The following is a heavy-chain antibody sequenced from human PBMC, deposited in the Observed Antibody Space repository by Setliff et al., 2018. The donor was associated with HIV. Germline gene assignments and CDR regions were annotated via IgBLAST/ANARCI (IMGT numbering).Heavy chain of an antibody. CDR1: GGSFSGYS. V-gene: IGHV4-34*01. CDR3: ARGGPWAVGTPKRAFDI. Sequence: NPSETLSLTCAVYGGSFSGYSWTWIRQPPGKGLEWIGEINHSGSTKYNPSLKSRVTISVDTSKNQFSLKLSSVTAADTAVYYCARGGPWAVGTPKRAFDIWGQGTMVTVSS. D-gene: IGHD2-15*01. J-gene: IGHJ3*02. CDR2: INHSGST.